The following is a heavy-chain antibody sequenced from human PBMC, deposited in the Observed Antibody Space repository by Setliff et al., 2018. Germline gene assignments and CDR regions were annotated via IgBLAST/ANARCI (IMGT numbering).Heavy chain of an antibody. CDR2: MNDRRNR. CDR1: GGSFSGYY. V-gene: IGHV4-34*01. CDR3: ATDGPVLNGDYIS. D-gene: IGHD3-10*01. J-gene: IGHJ5*02. Sequence: PSETLSLTCAVSGGSFSGYYWSWIRQPPGKGLEWIGEMNDRRNRNKNPSLQSRVTISVDTSKNQFSLNLTSVTAADTAVYYCATDGPVLNGDYISWGQGTLVTVSS.